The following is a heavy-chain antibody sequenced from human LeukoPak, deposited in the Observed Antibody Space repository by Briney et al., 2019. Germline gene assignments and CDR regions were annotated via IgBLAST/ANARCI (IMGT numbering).Heavy chain of an antibody. CDR3: ARHAYYDILTGYSDPFDY. CDR2: IYYSGST. J-gene: IGHJ4*02. Sequence: PSETLSLTCTVSGGSISSSSYYWGWIRQPPGKGLEWIGSIYYSGSTYYNPSLKSRVTISVDTSKNQFSLKLSSVTAADTAVYYCARHAYYDILTGYSDPFDYWGQGTLVTVSS. V-gene: IGHV4-39*01. D-gene: IGHD3-9*01. CDR1: GGSISSSSYY.